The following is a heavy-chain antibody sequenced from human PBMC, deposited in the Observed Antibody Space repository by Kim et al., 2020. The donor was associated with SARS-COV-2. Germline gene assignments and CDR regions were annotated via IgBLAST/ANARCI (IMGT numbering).Heavy chain of an antibody. CDR1: GGSISSGSYY. CDR2: IYTSGST. Sequence: SETLSLTCTVSGGSISSGSYYWSWIRQPAGKGLEWIGRIYTSGSTNYNPSLKSRVTISVDTSKNQFSLKLSSVTAADTAVYYCARDGADRDGDTTGLDYWGQGTLVTVSS. D-gene: IGHD4-17*01. CDR3: ARDGADRDGDTTGLDY. V-gene: IGHV4-61*02. J-gene: IGHJ4*02.